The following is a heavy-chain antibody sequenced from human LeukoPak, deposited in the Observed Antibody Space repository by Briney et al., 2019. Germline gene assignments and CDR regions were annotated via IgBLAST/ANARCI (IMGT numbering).Heavy chain of an antibody. J-gene: IGHJ5*02. CDR1: GGSISSGGYY. V-gene: IGHV4-31*03. D-gene: IGHD2-15*01. CDR2: IYYSGST. Sequence: SETLSLTCTVSGGSISSGGYYWSWIRQHPGKGLEWIGYIYYSGSTYYNPSLKSRVAISVDTSKNQFSLKLSSVTAADTAVYYCASMLLGYCSGGSCYENWFDPWGQGTLVTVSS. CDR3: ASMLLGYCSGGSCYENWFDP.